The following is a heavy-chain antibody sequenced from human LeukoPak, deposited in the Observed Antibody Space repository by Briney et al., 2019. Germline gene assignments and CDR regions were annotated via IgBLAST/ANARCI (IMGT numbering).Heavy chain of an antibody. D-gene: IGHD4-17*01. CDR3: ARAGDYGGNPFDY. Sequence: SGGSLRLSCAASGFTVSSNYMSWVRQAPGKGLEWVSVIYSGGSTYYADSVKGRFTISRHNSKNTLYLQMNSLRAEDTAVYYCARAGDYGGNPFDYWGQGTLVTVSS. V-gene: IGHV3-53*04. J-gene: IGHJ4*02. CDR1: GFTVSSNY. CDR2: IYSGGST.